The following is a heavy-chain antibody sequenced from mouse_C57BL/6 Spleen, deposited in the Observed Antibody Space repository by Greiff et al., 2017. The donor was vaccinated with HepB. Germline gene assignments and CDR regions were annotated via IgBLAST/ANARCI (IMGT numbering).Heavy chain of an antibody. CDR1: GYAFSSYW. CDR2: IYPGDGDT. V-gene: IGHV1-80*01. CDR3: ARTQIYYYGTSDY. Sequence: VKLQESGAELVKPGASVKISCKASGYAFSSYWMNWVKQRPGKGLEWIGQIYPGDGDTNYNGKFKGKATLTADKSSSTAYMQLSSLTSEDSAVYFCARTQIYYYGTSDYWGQGTTLTVSS. J-gene: IGHJ2*01. D-gene: IGHD1-1*01.